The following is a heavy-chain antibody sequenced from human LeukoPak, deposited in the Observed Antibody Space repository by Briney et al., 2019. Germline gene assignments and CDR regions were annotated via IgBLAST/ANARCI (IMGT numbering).Heavy chain of an antibody. CDR3: ARGQLPPYYYYGMDV. J-gene: IGHJ6*02. CDR1: GGTFSSYA. Sequence: EASVKVSCKASGGTFSSYAISRVRQAPGQGLEWMGGIIPIFGTANYAQKFQGRVTITADESTSTAYMELSSLRSEDTAVYYCARGQLPPYYYYGMDVWGQGTTVTVSS. D-gene: IGHD2-2*01. V-gene: IGHV1-69*01. CDR2: IIPIFGTA.